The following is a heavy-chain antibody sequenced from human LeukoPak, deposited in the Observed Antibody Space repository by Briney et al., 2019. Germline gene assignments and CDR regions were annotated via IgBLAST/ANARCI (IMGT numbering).Heavy chain of an antibody. CDR1: GGSISSYY. CDR3: ARRVAAAGTLGWFDP. CDR2: IYYSGST. J-gene: IGHJ5*02. D-gene: IGHD6-13*01. Sequence: SETLSLTCTVSGGSISSYYWSWIRQPPGKGLEWIGYIYYSGSTNYNPSLKSRVTISVDTSKNKFSLKLSSVTAADTAVYYCARRVAAAGTLGWFDPWGQGTLVTVSS. V-gene: IGHV4-59*08.